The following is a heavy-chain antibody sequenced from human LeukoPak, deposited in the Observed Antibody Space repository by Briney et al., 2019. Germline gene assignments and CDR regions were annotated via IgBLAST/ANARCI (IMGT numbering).Heavy chain of an antibody. V-gene: IGHV1-2*02. CDR1: GYTFTAYY. CDR3: ARDLQSGGFDAFDI. CDR2: INPDSGGT. J-gene: IGHJ3*02. Sequence: GASVKVSCKASGYTFTAYYIHWVRQAPGQGLEWMGWINPDSGGTNYAQKFQGRVTMTGDTSISTAYMELSGLRSDDTAMYYCARDLQSGGFDAFDIWGQGTMVTVSS. D-gene: IGHD1-26*01.